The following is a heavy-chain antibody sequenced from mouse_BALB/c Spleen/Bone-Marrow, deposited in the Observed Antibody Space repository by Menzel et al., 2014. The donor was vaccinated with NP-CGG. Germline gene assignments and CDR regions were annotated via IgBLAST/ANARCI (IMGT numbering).Heavy chain of an antibody. D-gene: IGHD1-1*01. CDR1: GFTFXTFA. Sequence: EVQLVESGGGLVQPKGLLKLSCAASGFTFXTFAMNWVRQAPGKGLEWVARIRSKSNNFATYYADSVKDRFTISRDDSQSMLYLQMNNLKTEDTAMYYCVRGIYYYGSNYKNSALDYWGQGTSVTVSS. CDR2: IRSKSNNFAT. J-gene: IGHJ4*01. CDR3: VRGIYYYGSNYKNSALDY. V-gene: IGHV10-1*02.